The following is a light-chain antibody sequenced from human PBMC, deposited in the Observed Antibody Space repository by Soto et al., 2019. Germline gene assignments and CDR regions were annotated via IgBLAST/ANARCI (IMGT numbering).Light chain of an antibody. V-gene: IGKV1-39*01. CDR2: AAS. CDR1: QSISSY. CDR3: QQSYSTTWT. J-gene: IGKJ1*01. Sequence: DIQMTQSPSSLSASVGDRVTITCRASQSISSYLNWYQQKPGKAPKLLIYAASSLKRGVPSRFSGSGSGTEFTLTISSLQPEDFATYYCQQSYSTTWTFGQGTKVDIK.